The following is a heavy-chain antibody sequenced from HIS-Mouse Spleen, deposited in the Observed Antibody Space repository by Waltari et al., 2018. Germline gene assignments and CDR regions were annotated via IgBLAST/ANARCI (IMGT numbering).Heavy chain of an antibody. J-gene: IGHJ2*01. Sequence: QLQLQESGPGLVKPSETLSLTCTVSVGSISSSSYYWGWIRQPPGKGLEWIGSIYYSGSTSYTQSRKGRVTISVDTSKNQFSLKLSSGTAADTAVYYCAREIPYSSSWYDWYFDLWGRGTLVTVSS. CDR3: AREIPYSSSWYDWYFDL. V-gene: IGHV4-39*07. CDR2: IYYSGST. CDR1: VGSISSSSYY. D-gene: IGHD6-13*01.